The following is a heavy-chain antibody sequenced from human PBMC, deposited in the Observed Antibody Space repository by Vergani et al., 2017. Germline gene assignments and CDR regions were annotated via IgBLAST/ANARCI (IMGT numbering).Heavy chain of an antibody. V-gene: IGHV4-39*01. D-gene: IGHD2-15*01. CDR1: GGSISSSSYY. CDR2: IYYSGST. J-gene: IGHJ5*02. Sequence: QLQLQESGPGLVKPSETLSLTCTVSGGSISSSSYYWGWIRQPPGKGLEWIGSIYYSGSTYYNPSLKRGRTISVDTSKSQFSLKLSSVTAADTAVYYCAGRAYCSGGSCYSAAVGWFDPWGQGTLVTVSS. CDR3: AGRAYCSGGSCYSAAVGWFDP.